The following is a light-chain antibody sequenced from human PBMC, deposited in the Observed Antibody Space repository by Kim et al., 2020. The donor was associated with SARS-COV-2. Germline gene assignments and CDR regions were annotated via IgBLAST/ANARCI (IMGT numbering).Light chain of an antibody. CDR2: DAS. V-gene: IGKV3-11*01. Sequence: PQGERAPPSCRANRRLGSYLAWYQQRSGQTPRLLIYDASKRATGIPARFSGSGSGTDFTLTISSLEPEDFAVYYCQQRSNWHPITFGPGTKVDIK. J-gene: IGKJ3*01. CDR3: QQRSNWHPIT. CDR1: RRLGSY.